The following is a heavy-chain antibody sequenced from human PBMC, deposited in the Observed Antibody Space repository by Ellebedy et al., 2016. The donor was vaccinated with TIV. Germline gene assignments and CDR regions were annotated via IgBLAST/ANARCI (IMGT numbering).Heavy chain of an antibody. CDR2: IYYSGST. Sequence: MPSETLSLTCTVSGGSISSYYWSWIRQPPGKGLEWIGYIYYSGSTNYNPSLKSRVTISVDTSKNQFSLKLSSVTAADTAVYYCARGGAYGGIFDYWGQGTLVTVSS. J-gene: IGHJ4*02. CDR1: GGSISSYY. CDR3: ARGGAYGGIFDY. V-gene: IGHV4-59*01. D-gene: IGHD3-16*01.